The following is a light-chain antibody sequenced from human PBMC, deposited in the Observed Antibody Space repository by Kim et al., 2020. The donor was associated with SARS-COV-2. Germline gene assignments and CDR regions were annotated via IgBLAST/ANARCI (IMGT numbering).Light chain of an antibody. V-gene: IGKV1-39*01. Sequence: AYVGERVNITCRASQNINRYLNWYQQKEGKAPELLIYTAANLQSGVPSRFSGSGSGTDFTLTISSLQPEDLATDHWQQTYSVPCKFGQGTKVDIK. CDR1: QNINRY. CDR2: TAA. J-gene: IGKJ1*01. CDR3: QQTYSVPCK.